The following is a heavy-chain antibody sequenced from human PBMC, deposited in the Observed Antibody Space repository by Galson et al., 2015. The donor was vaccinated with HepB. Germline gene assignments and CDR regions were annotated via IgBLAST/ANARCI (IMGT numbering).Heavy chain of an antibody. D-gene: IGHD2-15*01. CDR3: ARDGRQPCSGGSCYEVGVQNWFDP. V-gene: IGHV3-30-3*01. Sequence: HRFPHAPAQGLVWVAVKSYDGSNKYYAASVKGRFTIARDNSKNPLYLQMNSLRAADTAVYYCARDGRQPCSGGSCYEVGVQNWFDPWGQGTLVTVSS. CDR2: KSYDGSNK. J-gene: IGHJ5*02.